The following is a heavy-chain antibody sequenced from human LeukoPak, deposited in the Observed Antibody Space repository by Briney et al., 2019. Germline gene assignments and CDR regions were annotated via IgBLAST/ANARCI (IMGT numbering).Heavy chain of an antibody. J-gene: IGHJ4*02. CDR2: INSDGSST. V-gene: IGHV3-74*01. Sequence: LSGGSLRLSCAASGFTFSSYWMHWVRQAPGKGLVWVSRINSDGSSTSYADSVKGRFTISRDNAKNTLYLQMNSLRAEDTAVYYCAREITMVRGVNDYWGQGTLVTVSS. D-gene: IGHD3-10*01. CDR3: AREITMVRGVNDY. CDR1: GFTFSSYW.